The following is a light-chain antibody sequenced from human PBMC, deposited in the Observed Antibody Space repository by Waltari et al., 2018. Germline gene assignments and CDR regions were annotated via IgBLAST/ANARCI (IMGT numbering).Light chain of an antibody. CDR2: WAS. V-gene: IGKV4-1*01. CDR3: QQFQSHLRT. J-gene: IGKJ1*01. CDR1: QSVLHSSNKKNY. Sequence: DIVMTQSPESLAVSLGERATIPCKSSQSVLHSSNKKNYFAWYQQKPGQPPKLLIYWASTRKSGVPDRFSGSGSGTDFTLTISSLQAEDVAVYYCQQFQSHLRTFGQGTKVEIK.